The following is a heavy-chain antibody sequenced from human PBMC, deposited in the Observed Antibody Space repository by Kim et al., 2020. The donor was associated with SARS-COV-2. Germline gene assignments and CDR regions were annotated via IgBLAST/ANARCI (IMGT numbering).Heavy chain of an antibody. V-gene: IGHV1-69*04. Sequence: SVKVSCKASGGSFSSSAMSWLRQAPGQGLEWMGRIIPFLGMAKYAQKFQGTITITADKSTSTAYMELSSLRSEDTAVYYCARELRLDESDTFDVWGQGTMVSVSS. D-gene: IGHD3-3*01. CDR1: GGSFSSSA. CDR2: IIPFLGMA. CDR3: ARELRLDESDTFDV. J-gene: IGHJ3*01.